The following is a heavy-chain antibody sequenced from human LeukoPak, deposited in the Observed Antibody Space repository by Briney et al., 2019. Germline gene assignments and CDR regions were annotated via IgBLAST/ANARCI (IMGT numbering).Heavy chain of an antibody. J-gene: IGHJ3*02. CDR1: GGSFSGYY. D-gene: IGHD3-22*01. Sequence: SETLSLTCAVYGGSFSGYYWSWIRQPPGKGLEWIGEINHSGSTNYNPSLKSRVTISVDTSKNQFSLKLSSVTAADTAVYYCARPEDSSGYSHAFDIWGQGTMVTVSS. V-gene: IGHV4-34*01. CDR3: ARPEDSSGYSHAFDI. CDR2: INHSGST.